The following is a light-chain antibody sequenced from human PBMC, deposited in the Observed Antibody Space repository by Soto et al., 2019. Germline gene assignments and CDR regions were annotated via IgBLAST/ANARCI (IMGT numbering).Light chain of an antibody. Sequence: QSVLTQPPSVSAAPGQKVTISCSGTTSNIGNNYVSWYRQFPGTAPKLLIYNNNNRPSGVPDRFSGSKSVTSASLAITGLQADDEADYYCQSYDSSLSGVVFGGGTQLTVL. CDR2: NNN. CDR1: TSNIGNNY. CDR3: QSYDSSLSGVV. J-gene: IGLJ2*01. V-gene: IGLV1-40*01.